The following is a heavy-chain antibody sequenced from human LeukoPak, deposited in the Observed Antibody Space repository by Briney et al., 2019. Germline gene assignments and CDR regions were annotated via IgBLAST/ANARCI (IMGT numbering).Heavy chain of an antibody. CDR2: INAGNGNT. Sequence: ASVKVSCKASGYTFTSYAMHWVRQAPGQRLEWMGWINAGNGNTKYSQKFQGRVTITRDTSASTAYMELSSLRSEDTDVYYCARDHRTMVRGVQGYWGQGTLVTVSS. CDR1: GYTFTSYA. J-gene: IGHJ4*02. CDR3: ARDHRTMVRGVQGY. V-gene: IGHV1-3*01. D-gene: IGHD3-10*01.